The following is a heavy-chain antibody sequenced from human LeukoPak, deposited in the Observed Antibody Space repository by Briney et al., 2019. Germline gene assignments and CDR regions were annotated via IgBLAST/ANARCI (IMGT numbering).Heavy chain of an antibody. V-gene: IGHV4-61*09. D-gene: IGHD6-25*01. Sequence: NPSETLSLTCTVSGCSISSGSYYWSWIRQPAGKGLEWIGHLYTSGSTYYNPSLNSPITISVDTSKNQFSLRLRSVTAADTAVYYCARDGGYRRGYFDYWGQGTLVTVSP. CDR1: GCSISSGSYY. CDR3: ARDGGYRRGYFDY. J-gene: IGHJ4*02. CDR2: LYTSGST.